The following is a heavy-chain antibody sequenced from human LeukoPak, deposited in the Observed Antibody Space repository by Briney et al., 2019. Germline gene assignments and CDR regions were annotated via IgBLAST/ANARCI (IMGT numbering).Heavy chain of an antibody. D-gene: IGHD4-17*01. Sequence: SQTLSLTXTVSGGSISSGSYYWSWIRQPAGKGLEWIGRIYTSGSTNYNPSLKSRVTISVDTSKNQFSLKLSSVTAADTAVYYCARADYGDLFDYWGQGTLVTVSS. CDR3: ARADYGDLFDY. V-gene: IGHV4-61*02. J-gene: IGHJ4*02. CDR1: GGSISSGSYY. CDR2: IYTSGST.